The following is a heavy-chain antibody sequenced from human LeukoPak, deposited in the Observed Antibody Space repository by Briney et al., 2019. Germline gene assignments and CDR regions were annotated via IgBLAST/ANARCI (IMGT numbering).Heavy chain of an antibody. CDR3: AKRNTMVRGGPCFDY. Sequence: GGSLRLSCVASGFSFSSYAMNWVRQAPGKGLEWVSITFGNGDTTYYADSVKGRFTVSRDNSKDTLYLQMNDLRPDDTAIYYCAKRNTMVRGGPCFDYWGQGLLVTVSS. V-gene: IGHV3-23*01. J-gene: IGHJ4*02. CDR2: TFGNGDTT. CDR1: GFSFSSYA. D-gene: IGHD3-10*01.